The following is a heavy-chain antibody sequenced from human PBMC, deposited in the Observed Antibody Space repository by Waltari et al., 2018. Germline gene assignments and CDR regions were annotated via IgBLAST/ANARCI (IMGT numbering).Heavy chain of an antibody. V-gene: IGHV3-23*04. J-gene: IGHJ4*02. Sequence: EVQLVESGGGSVESGGSLSLSCEGSGFSVSNYAMSWVRQAPGKGLEWVSSITGDGDNTYDADSVRGRFTISRDNSKNTLSLQMNSLRAEDTATYYCAKVPYNDFWTGYFFFDLWGQGTLVSVSS. CDR1: GFSVSNYA. CDR2: ITGDGDNT. CDR3: AKVPYNDFWTGYFFFDL. D-gene: IGHD3-3*01.